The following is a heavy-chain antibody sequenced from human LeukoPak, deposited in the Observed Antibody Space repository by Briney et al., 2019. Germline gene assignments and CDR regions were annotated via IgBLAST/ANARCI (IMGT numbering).Heavy chain of an antibody. CDR1: WFTFYDYA. Sequence: GGSLRLSCAASWFTFYDYAMHWGRQAPREGLEWVSGINWNSVTIAYADSVKGRFTISRDNAKNSLYLQMNSLRTEDTALYYCARAKGASIVGATNWFDPWGQGTLVTVSS. CDR2: INWNSVTI. D-gene: IGHD1-26*01. V-gene: IGHV3-9*01. J-gene: IGHJ5*02. CDR3: ARAKGASIVGATNWFDP.